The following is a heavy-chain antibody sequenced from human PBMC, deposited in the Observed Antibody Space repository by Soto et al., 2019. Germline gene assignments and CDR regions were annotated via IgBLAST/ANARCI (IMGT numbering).Heavy chain of an antibody. CDR3: ARTHSLDSIWWGLDP. CDR2: INPKSDDT. V-gene: IGHV1-2*02. CDR1: GYPFSDNQ. J-gene: IGHJ5*02. D-gene: IGHD2-21*01. Sequence: ASVKVSCKASGYPFSDNQIHWLRRAPGQGVQWMGRINPKSDDTNYAQKVHGRVTMTRDTSIDTSYLELTGLTSDDTATYYCARTHSLDSIWWGLDPWGQGTLVTVSS.